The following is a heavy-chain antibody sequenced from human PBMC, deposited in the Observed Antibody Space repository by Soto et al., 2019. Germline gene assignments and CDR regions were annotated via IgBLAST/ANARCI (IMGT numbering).Heavy chain of an antibody. CDR2: ISGNGRGT. D-gene: IGHD4-4*01. J-gene: IGHJ4*02. CDR1: GFTFGSCL. V-gene: IGHV3-23*01. Sequence: GGSLRLSCAASGFTFGSCLMSWVRQSPGKGLEWVSAISGNGRGTYYADSVKGRFTISRDNSKNTLFLQMDSLRADDTAIYYSARSMTTVNRYSYWGQGTLVTVSS. CDR3: ARSMTTVNRYSY.